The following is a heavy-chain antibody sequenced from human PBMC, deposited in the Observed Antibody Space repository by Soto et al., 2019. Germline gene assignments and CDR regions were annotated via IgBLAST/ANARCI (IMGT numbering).Heavy chain of an antibody. CDR2: INSDGSTT. Sequence: EVQLVESGGGLVQPGGSLRLSCAASGFTFSSCWMHWVRQAPGKGLVWVSRINSDGSTTSYTDSVKGRFTTSRDNAKNTLYLQMNSLRAEDTAVYYCARVGYGSGSYHFDYWGQGTLVTVSS. J-gene: IGHJ4*02. CDR1: GFTFSSCW. CDR3: ARVGYGSGSYHFDY. V-gene: IGHV3-74*01. D-gene: IGHD3-10*01.